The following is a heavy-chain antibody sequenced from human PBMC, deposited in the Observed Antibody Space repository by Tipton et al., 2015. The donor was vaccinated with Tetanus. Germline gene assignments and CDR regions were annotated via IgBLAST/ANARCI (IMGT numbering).Heavy chain of an antibody. CDR1: GGSITPYY. CDR3: ARKLADYNGGGMDV. D-gene: IGHD5-12*01. Sequence: LSLTCSVSGGSITPYYWTWIRQPPGKGLEWIGYIFYGGATNYNPSLGSRLTISVDTSKNQFSLKLTSVTAADTAVYFCARKLADYNGGGMDVWGPGTTVTVSS. J-gene: IGHJ6*02. CDR2: IFYGGAT. V-gene: IGHV4-59*01.